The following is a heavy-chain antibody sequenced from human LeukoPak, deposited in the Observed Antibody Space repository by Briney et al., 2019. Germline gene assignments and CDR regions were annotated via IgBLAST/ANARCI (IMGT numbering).Heavy chain of an antibody. Sequence: SETLSLTCTVSGGFISSSSYYWGWIRQPPGKGLEWIGSIYHSGSTYYNPSLKSRVTISVDTSKNQFSLKLSSVTAADTAVYYCAGSMVRGVIKLDYWGQGTLVTVSS. V-gene: IGHV4-39*07. CDR3: AGSMVRGVIKLDY. D-gene: IGHD3-10*01. J-gene: IGHJ4*02. CDR2: IYHSGST. CDR1: GGFISSSSYY.